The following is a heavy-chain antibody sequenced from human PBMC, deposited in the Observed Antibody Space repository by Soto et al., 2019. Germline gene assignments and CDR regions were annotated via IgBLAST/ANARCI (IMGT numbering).Heavy chain of an antibody. J-gene: IGHJ3*02. CDR2: INTNNGGT. V-gene: IGHV1-2*04. CDR1: GYTFTANY. D-gene: IGHD1-26*01. CDR3: ARGSFVGANGGADAFDS. Sequence: VQLVQSEADVEKPGASVTVSCKTSGYTFTANYIHWVRQAPGQGLEWMGWINTNNGGTHFAQKFQDWVTLTRDKSISTAYMELRRLKSDDTAIYYCARGSFVGANGGADAFDSWDQGTLVSVSS.